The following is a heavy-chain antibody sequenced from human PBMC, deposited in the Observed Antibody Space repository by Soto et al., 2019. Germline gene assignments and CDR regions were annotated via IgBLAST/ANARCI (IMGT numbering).Heavy chain of an antibody. CDR2: IWYDGSNK. J-gene: IGHJ3*02. CDR3: ARDRGTVVVHDAFDI. D-gene: IGHD2-15*01. CDR1: GFTFSSYG. V-gene: IGHV3-33*01. Sequence: QVQLVESGGGVVQPGRSLRLSCAASGFTFSSYGMHWVRQAPGKGLEWVAVIWYDGSNKYYADSVKGRFTISRDNSKNTLYLQMNSLRAEDTAVYYCARDRGTVVVHDAFDIWGQGTMVTVSS.